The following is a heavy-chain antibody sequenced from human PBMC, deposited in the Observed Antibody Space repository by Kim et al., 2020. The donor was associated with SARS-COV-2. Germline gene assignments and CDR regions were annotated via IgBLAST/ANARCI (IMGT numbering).Heavy chain of an antibody. Sequence: ASVKVSCKASGYTFTSYAMHWVRQAPGQRLEWMGWINAGNGNTKYSQKFQGRVTITRDTSASTAYMELSSLRSEDTAVYYCARDLTYYYGSGSYDVWGQGTTVTVSS. CDR1: GYTFTSYA. V-gene: IGHV1-3*01. CDR2: INAGNGNT. D-gene: IGHD3-10*01. CDR3: ARDLTYYYGSGSYDV. J-gene: IGHJ6*02.